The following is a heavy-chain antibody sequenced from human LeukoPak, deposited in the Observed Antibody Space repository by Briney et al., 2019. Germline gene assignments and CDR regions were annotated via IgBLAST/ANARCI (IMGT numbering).Heavy chain of an antibody. CDR1: GDSISGYY. CDR3: ARGGDGYFDY. CDR2: ISYSGST. Sequence: WETLSLTCTVSGDSISGYYWSWIRDPPGEGLEWIGCISYSGSTNYNPFLKSRVTISVDTYKNQFSLKLSSVTAEDTAVYYCARGGDGYFDYWGQGTLVTVSS. V-gene: IGHV4-59*01. J-gene: IGHJ4*02. D-gene: IGHD3-22*01.